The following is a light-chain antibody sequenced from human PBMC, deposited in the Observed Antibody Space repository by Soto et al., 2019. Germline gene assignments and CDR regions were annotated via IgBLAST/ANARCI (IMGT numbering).Light chain of an antibody. CDR1: QSVSSY. CDR3: QQRSNWPPT. J-gene: IGKJ3*01. V-gene: IGKV3-11*01. Sequence: EIVLTQSPATLSLSPGERATLSCRASQSVSSYLAWYQQKPGQAPRLLIYDASNRATVIPARFSGSGSGTDFTLTISSLEPEDFAVYYCQQRSNWPPTFVPGTKVDIK. CDR2: DAS.